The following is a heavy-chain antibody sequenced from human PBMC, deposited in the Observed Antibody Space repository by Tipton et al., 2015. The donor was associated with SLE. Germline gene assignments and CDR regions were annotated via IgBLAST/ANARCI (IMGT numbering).Heavy chain of an antibody. Sequence: TLSLTCTVSGDSIRRHFWSWIRQPPGKGLEWIGNIFYSGRTNYNPSLKSRVTISVDTSKNQFSLKLSSVTAADTAVYYCAGKRPRSRAFDIWGQGTMVTVSS. CDR2: IFYSGRT. D-gene: IGHD1-1*01. CDR3: AGKRPRSRAFDI. J-gene: IGHJ3*02. V-gene: IGHV4-59*11. CDR1: GDSIRRHF.